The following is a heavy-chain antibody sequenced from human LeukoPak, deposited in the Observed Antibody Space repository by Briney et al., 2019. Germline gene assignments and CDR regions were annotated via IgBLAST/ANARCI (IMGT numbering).Heavy chain of an antibody. Sequence: SETLSLTCAVYGGSFSGYYWTWIRQPPGEGLEWIGEIHYSGSATYNPSLKSRVTISVDTSKNQFSLKMNSVTAADTAVYYCARVYGWHSDYWGQGTLVTVSS. CDR2: IHYSGSA. CDR1: GGSFSGYY. V-gene: IGHV4-34*01. CDR3: ARVYGWHSDY. D-gene: IGHD6-19*01. J-gene: IGHJ4*02.